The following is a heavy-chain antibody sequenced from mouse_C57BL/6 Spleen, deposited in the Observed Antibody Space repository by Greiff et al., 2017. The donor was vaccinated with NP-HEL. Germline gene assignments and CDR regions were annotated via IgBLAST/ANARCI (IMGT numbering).Heavy chain of an antibody. CDR3: ARALYYGNYEDYAMDY. CDR1: GYSFTGYY. Sequence: EVKLMESGPELVKPGASVKISCKASGYSFTGYYMHWVKQSHGNILDWIGYIYPYNGVSSYNQKFKGKATLTVDKSSSTAYMELRSLTSEDSAVYYCARALYYGNYEDYAMDYWGQGTSVTVSS. CDR2: IYPYNGVS. D-gene: IGHD2-1*01. V-gene: IGHV1-31*01. J-gene: IGHJ4*01.